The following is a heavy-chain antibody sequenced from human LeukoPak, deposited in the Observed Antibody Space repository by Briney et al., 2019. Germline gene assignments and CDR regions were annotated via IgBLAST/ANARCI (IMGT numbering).Heavy chain of an antibody. J-gene: IGHJ4*02. CDR3: ARGEGSSGWYGVDY. CDR2: ISSSSSYT. Sequence: GGSLRLSCAASGFTFSDYYMSWIRQAPGKGLEWVSYISSSSSYTNYADSVKGRFTISRDNAKNSLYPQMNSLRAEDTAVYYCARGEGSSGWYGVDYWGQGTLVTVSS. D-gene: IGHD6-19*01. V-gene: IGHV3-11*06. CDR1: GFTFSDYY.